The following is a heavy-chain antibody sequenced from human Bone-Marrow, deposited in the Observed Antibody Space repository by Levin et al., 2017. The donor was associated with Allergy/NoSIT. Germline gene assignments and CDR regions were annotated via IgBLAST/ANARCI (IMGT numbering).Heavy chain of an antibody. CDR1: GFTFSSYA. CDR3: SNAGGTSSRFYFDY. D-gene: IGHD2/OR15-2a*01. V-gene: IGHV3-23*01. CDR2: ISGGGDKT. J-gene: IGHJ4*02. Sequence: LSLTCAASGFTFSSYAMSWVRQAPGKGLEWVSTISGGGDKTYYADSVKGRFTISRDNSKNTLYLQMTSLRAEDTDVYYCSNAGGTSSRFYFDYWGQGTLVTVSS.